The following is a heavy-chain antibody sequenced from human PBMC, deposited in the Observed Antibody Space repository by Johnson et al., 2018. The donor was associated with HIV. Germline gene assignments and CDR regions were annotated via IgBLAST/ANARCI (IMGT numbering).Heavy chain of an antibody. Sequence: QLVESGGGVVQPGRSLRLSCAASGFTFSNYAMHWVRQAPGKGLEWVAVISYDGSNKYYADSVKGRFTISRDNSKNTLYLQMNSLRAEDTAVYYCARSSTVVTPHDIWGQGTMVTVSS. V-gene: IGHV3-30*04. CDR3: ARSSTVVTPHDI. D-gene: IGHD4-23*01. CDR1: GFTFSNYA. J-gene: IGHJ3*02. CDR2: ISYDGSNK.